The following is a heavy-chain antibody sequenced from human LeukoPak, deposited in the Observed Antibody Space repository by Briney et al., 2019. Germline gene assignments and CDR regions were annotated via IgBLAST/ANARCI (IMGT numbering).Heavy chain of an antibody. CDR3: ARGPRSSYSSSWYGLWFDP. V-gene: IGHV1-18*01. CDR2: ISTYYGNT. Sequence: ASVKVSCKASGYTFTSYGISWVRQAPGQGLEWMGWISTYYGNTNYAQKLQGRVTMTTDTSTSTAYMELTSLRSDDTAVYYCARGPRSSYSSSWYGLWFDPWGQGTLVTVSS. D-gene: IGHD6-13*01. CDR1: GYTFTSYG. J-gene: IGHJ5*02.